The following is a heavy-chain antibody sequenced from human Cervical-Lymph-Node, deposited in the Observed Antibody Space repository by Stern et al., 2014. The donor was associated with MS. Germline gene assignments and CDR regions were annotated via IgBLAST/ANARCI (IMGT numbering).Heavy chain of an antibody. CDR1: GFTFSRSS. Sequence: EVQLVESGGGLVRPGGSLRLSCAASGFTFSRSSMTWVRQAPGKGLEWVSSITGSSSYIYYADSVKGRFTISRDNAKNSLYLQMNSLRAEDTALYYCARLDDYGGNYGEDFYYWGQGTLVTVSS. V-gene: IGHV3-21*01. CDR3: ARLDDYGGNYGEDFYY. CDR2: ITGSSSYI. J-gene: IGHJ4*02. D-gene: IGHD4-23*01.